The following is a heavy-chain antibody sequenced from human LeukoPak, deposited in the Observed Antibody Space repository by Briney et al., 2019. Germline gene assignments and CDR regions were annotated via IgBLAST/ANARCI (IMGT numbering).Heavy chain of an antibody. CDR3: AKDVGAYSASSRAFDC. CDR2: ISSSSYYT. V-gene: IGHV3-21*01. D-gene: IGHD6-6*01. Sequence: GGSLRLSCAASGFSVSDYNMNWVRQAPEKGLEWVSSISSSSYYTYYADSVKGRFTISRDNSKNTLYLQMNTLTTEDTAVYSCAKDVGAYSASSRAFDCWGQGTLVTVSS. J-gene: IGHJ4*02. CDR1: GFSVSDYN.